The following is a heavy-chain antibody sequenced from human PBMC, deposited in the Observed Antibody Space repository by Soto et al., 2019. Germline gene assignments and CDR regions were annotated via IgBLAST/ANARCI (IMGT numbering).Heavy chain of an antibody. V-gene: IGHV6-1*01. CDR3: ARERYGDYGRGTFDI. D-gene: IGHD4-17*01. J-gene: IGHJ3*02. CDR1: GDSVSNNSAA. CDR2: TYCRSKWYN. Sequence: SQTLSLTCAISGDSVSNNSAAWNWIRQSPSRGLEWLGRTYCRSKWYNDYAVSVKSRITINPDTSKNQFSLQLNSVTPEDTAVYYCARERYGDYGRGTFDIWGQGTMVTVSS.